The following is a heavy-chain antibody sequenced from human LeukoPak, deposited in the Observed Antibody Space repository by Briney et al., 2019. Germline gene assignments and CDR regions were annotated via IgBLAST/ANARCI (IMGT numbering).Heavy chain of an antibody. CDR1: GGSISSHY. CDR3: ARGATIAVAGLGQAFQH. Sequence: TSETLSLTCTVSGGSISSHYWTWIRQPPGKGLEWIGFIYYTGSTNYNPSLKSRVTISVDTSKNQYSLKLSSVTAADTAVYYCARGATIAVAGLGQAFQHWGQGTLVTVSS. V-gene: IGHV4-59*08. J-gene: IGHJ1*01. CDR2: IYYTGST. D-gene: IGHD6-19*01.